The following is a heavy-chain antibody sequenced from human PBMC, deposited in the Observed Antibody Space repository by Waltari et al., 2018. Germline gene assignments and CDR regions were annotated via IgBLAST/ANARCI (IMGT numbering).Heavy chain of an antibody. J-gene: IGHJ6*03. V-gene: IGHV3-74*01. CDR3: TREPSPDSGGYFYYYMDV. CDR2: INRDGSST. CDR1: GFTFSRYW. D-gene: IGHD3-22*01. Sequence: EVQLVESGGGLVRPGGSLILSCAASGFTFSRYWIHLVRHAPGTGLVWVSRINRDGSSTIYADSVKGRFTISRDNSNNRLYLQMNSLRAEDTAVYYCTREPSPDSGGYFYYYMDVWGKGTTVTVSS.